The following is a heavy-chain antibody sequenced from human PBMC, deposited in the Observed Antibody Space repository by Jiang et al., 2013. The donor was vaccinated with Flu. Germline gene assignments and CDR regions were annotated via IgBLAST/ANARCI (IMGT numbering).Heavy chain of an antibody. CDR1: GGTFSSYA. D-gene: IGHD3-22*01. Sequence: SGAEVKKPGSSVKVSCKASGGTFSSYAISWVRQAPGQGLEWMGRIIPILGIANYAQKFQGRVTITADKSTSTAYMELSSLRSEDTAVYYCARAVILGYYDSSGYYDYWGQGTLVTVSS. CDR2: IIPILGIA. J-gene: IGHJ4*02. V-gene: IGHV1-69*04. CDR3: ARAVILGYYDSSGYYDY.